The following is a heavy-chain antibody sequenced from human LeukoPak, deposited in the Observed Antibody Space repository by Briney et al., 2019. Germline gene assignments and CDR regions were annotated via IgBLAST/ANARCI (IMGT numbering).Heavy chain of an antibody. J-gene: IGHJ4*02. CDR2: IYYSGST. CDR1: GGSISSSSYY. V-gene: IGHV4-39*01. D-gene: IGHD6-19*01. CDR3: ARLEEQWLLFDY. Sequence: SETLSLTCTVSGGSISSSSYYWGWIRQPPGKGLEWIGSIYYSGSTYYNPSLKSRVTISVDTSKNQFSLKLSSVTAADTAVYSCARLEEQWLLFDYWGQGTLVTVSS.